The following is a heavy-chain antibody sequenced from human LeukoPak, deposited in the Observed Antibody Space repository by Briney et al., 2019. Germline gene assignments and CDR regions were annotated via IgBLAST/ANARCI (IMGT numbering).Heavy chain of an antibody. CDR2: INPNSGGT. CDR3: ARRRAVAGTEFDY. J-gene: IGHJ4*02. D-gene: IGHD6-19*01. V-gene: IGHV1-2*02. Sequence: PLASVKVSCKASGYTFTGYYMHWVRQAPGQGLEWMGWINPNSGGTNYAQKFQGRVTMTRDTSISTAYMELSRLRSDDTAVYYCARRRAVAGTEFDYWGQGTLVTVSS. CDR1: GYTFTGYY.